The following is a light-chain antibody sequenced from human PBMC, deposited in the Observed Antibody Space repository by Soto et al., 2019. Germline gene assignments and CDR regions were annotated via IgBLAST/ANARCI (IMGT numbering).Light chain of an antibody. Sequence: QSVLTQPPSASGSPGQSVTISCTGTSDNVGVYNYVSWYQQHPGKAPKLMIYEVSKRPSGVPDRFSGSKSGTTASLTVSGLQAEDEADYYCSSFAGNNNLVFGGGTKLTVL. V-gene: IGLV2-8*01. CDR3: SSFAGNNNLV. CDR2: EVS. J-gene: IGLJ2*01. CDR1: SDNVGVYNY.